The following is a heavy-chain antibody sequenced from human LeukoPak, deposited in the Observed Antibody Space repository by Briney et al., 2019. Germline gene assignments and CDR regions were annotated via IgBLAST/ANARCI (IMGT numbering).Heavy chain of an antibody. V-gene: IGHV3-23*01. J-gene: IGHJ4*02. CDR1: GFTFSSYA. CDR2: ISGSGGSA. D-gene: IGHD2-2*01. Sequence: GGSLRLSCAASGFTFSSYAMSWVRQAPGKGLEWVSAISGSGGSAYYADSVKGRFTISRDNSKNTLYLQMNSLRAEDTAVYYCAKGDCSSTSCRPDYWGQGTLVTVS. CDR3: AKGDCSSTSCRPDY.